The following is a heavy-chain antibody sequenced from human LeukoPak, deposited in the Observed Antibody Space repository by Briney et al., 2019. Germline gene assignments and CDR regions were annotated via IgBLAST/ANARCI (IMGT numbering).Heavy chain of an antibody. V-gene: IGHV3-48*03. J-gene: IGHJ4*02. CDR2: ISSSGSTI. D-gene: IGHD4-23*01. Sequence: GGSLRLSCAASGFTFSSYEMNWVRQAPGKGLEWVSYISSSGSTIYYADSVEGRFTISRDNAKNSLYLQMNSLRAEDTAVYYRARDPRYDGGYWGQGTLVTVSS. CDR3: ARDPRYDGGY. CDR1: GFTFSSYE.